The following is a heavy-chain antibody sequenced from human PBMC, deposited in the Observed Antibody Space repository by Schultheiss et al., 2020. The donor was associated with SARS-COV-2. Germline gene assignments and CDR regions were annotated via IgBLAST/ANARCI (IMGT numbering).Heavy chain of an antibody. Sequence: GGSLRLSCTASGFTVSSNYMSWVRQAPGKGLEWVSYISSSGSTIYYADSVKGRFTISRDNAKNSLYLQMNSLRAEDTAVYYCATESLGVYCSSTSCIDYWGQGTLVTVSS. V-gene: IGHV3-11*04. CDR1: GFTVSSNY. D-gene: IGHD2-2*01. CDR3: ATESLGVYCSSTSCIDY. CDR2: ISSSGSTI. J-gene: IGHJ4*02.